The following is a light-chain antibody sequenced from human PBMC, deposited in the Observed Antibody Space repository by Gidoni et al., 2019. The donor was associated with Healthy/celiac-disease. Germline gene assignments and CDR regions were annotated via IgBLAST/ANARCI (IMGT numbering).Light chain of an antibody. CDR1: QSVSSY. CDR2: DAS. CDR3: QQLTNWLT. Sequence: SPATLSLSPGERATLSCRASQSVSSYLAWYQQKPGQAPRLLIYDASNRATGIPAGLSGNGCATDFALTISSLGREDFADYYCQQLTNWLTFGGGTKVEIK. J-gene: IGKJ4*01. V-gene: IGKV3-11*01.